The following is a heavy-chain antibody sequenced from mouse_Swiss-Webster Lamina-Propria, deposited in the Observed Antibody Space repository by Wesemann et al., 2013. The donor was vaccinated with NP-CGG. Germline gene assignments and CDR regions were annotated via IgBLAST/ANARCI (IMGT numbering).Heavy chain of an antibody. CDR3: ARLAYFDY. CDR1: GYTFTDYW. V-gene: IGHV1-69*01. CDR2: IDTSDSYT. Sequence: QVQLQQPGAELVMPGASVKMSCKASGYTFTDYWMHWVKQRPGQGLEWIGAIDTSDSYTSYNQKFKGKATLTVDESSSTAYMQLSSLTSEDSAVYYCARLAYFDYWGQGTTLTVSS. J-gene: IGHJ2*01.